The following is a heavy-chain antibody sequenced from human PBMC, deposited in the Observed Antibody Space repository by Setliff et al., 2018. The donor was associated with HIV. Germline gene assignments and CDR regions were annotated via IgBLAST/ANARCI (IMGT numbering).Heavy chain of an antibody. V-gene: IGHV3-30*02. CDR1: GFTFSSYG. CDR3: AKDFNYYGSGSISY. CDR2: IRYDGSNK. J-gene: IGHJ4*02. Sequence: GGSLRLSCAASGFTFSSYGMHWVRQAPGKGLEWVAFIRYDGSNKYYADSVKGRFTISRDNSKNTLYLQMNSLRAEDTAVYYCAKDFNYYGSGSISYWGQGTLVTVSS. D-gene: IGHD3-10*01.